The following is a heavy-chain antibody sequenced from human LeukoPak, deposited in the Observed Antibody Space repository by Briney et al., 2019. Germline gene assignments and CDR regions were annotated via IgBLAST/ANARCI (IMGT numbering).Heavy chain of an antibody. CDR3: ARYKYYYDSSGYFSGYYFDY. V-gene: IGHV3-53*01. CDR2: IYSGGIT. CDR1: GFTVSSNY. J-gene: IGHJ4*02. D-gene: IGHD3-22*01. Sequence: QPGGSLRLSCAASGFTVSSNYMSWVRQAPGKGLEWVSVIYSGGITYYADSVKGRFTISRDNSKNTLYLQMNSLRAEDTAVYYCARYKYYYDSSGYFSGYYFDYWGQGTLVTVSS.